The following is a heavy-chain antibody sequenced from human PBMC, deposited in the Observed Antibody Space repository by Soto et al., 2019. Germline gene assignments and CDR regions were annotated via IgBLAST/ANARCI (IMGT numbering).Heavy chain of an antibody. CDR1: GGSISSSSYY. CDR2: IYYSGST. CDR3: ARPGIAVAGHGKIDY. D-gene: IGHD6-19*01. Sequence: PSETLSLTCTVSGGSISSSSYYWGWIRQPPGKGLEWIGSIYYSGSTYYNPSLKSRVTISVDTSKNQFSLKLSSVTAADTAVYYCARPGIAVAGHGKIDYWGQGTLVTVSS. J-gene: IGHJ4*02. V-gene: IGHV4-39*01.